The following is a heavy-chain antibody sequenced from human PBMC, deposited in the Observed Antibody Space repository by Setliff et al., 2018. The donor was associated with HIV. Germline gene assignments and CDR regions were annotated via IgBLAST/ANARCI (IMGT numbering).Heavy chain of an antibody. D-gene: IGHD3-10*01. CDR1: GFTFGSYS. Sequence: GGSLRLSCAASGFTFGSYSMNWARQAPGKGLEWISSISSSSTFIHYANSVSGRFTISRDSAKNSLYLQMNSLRAEDTAVYYCVRDYGSGTNFFYSMDVWGKGTTVTVSS. CDR3: VRDYGSGTNFFYSMDV. J-gene: IGHJ6*03. CDR2: ISSSSTFI. V-gene: IGHV3-21*01.